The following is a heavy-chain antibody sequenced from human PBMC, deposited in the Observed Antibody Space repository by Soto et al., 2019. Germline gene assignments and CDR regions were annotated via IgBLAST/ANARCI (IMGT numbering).Heavy chain of an antibody. D-gene: IGHD3-22*01. CDR1: GGTFSSYA. CDR3: ASSPLHFHSSGYYGPFDY. CDR2: IIPIFGTA. J-gene: IGHJ4*02. Sequence: GASVNLSCKASGGTFSSYAISWVRQAPGQGLEWMGGIIPIFGTANYAQKFQGRVTITADESTSTAYMELSSLRSEDTAVYYCASSPLHFHSSGYYGPFDYWGQGTLVTVSS. V-gene: IGHV1-69*13.